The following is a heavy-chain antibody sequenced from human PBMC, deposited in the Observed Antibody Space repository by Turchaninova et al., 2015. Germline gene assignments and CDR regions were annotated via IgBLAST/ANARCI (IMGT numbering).Heavy chain of an antibody. CDR3: ARQVPDDRYYYYYMDV. Sequence: VQLQQXXXGLXXPSETXSLPXPLYXGSFSSYFWSWIRQPPGKGLEWIGEINYSGNTNYNPSLKSRVTISVDTSKNQFSLKLSSVTAADTAVYSCARQVPDDRYYYYYMDVWGKGTTVTVSS. CDR1: XGSFSSYF. J-gene: IGHJ6*03. D-gene: IGHD2-2*01. V-gene: IGHV4-34*01. CDR2: INYSGNT.